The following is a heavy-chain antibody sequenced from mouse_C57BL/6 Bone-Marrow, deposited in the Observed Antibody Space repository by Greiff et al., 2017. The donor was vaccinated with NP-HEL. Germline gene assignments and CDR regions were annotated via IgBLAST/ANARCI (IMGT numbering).Heavy chain of an antibody. D-gene: IGHD2-3*01. CDR3: AIRGIYDGYYLYYFDY. Sequence: VQLQQPGAELVKPGASVKVSCKASGYTFTSYWMHWVKQRPGQGLEWIGRIHPSDSDTNYHQKFKGKATLTVDNSSSTAYMQLSSLTSEDSAVYYCAIRGIYDGYYLYYFDYWGQGTTLTVSS. CDR1: GYTFTSYW. V-gene: IGHV1-74*01. CDR2: IHPSDSDT. J-gene: IGHJ2*01.